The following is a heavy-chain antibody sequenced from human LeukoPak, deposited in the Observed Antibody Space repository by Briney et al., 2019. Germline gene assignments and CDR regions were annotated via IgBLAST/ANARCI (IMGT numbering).Heavy chain of an antibody. D-gene: IGHD3-10*01. CDR2: FDPEDGET. CDR3: ATAGGYGSGSYYKAYWYFDL. V-gene: IGHV1-24*01. Sequence: ASVKVSCKVSGYTLTELSMHWVRQVPGKGLEWMGGFDPEDGETIYAQKFQGRVTMTEDTSTDTAYMELSSLRSEDTAVYYCATAGGYGSGSYYKAYWYFDLWGRGTLVTVSS. J-gene: IGHJ2*01. CDR1: GYTLTELS.